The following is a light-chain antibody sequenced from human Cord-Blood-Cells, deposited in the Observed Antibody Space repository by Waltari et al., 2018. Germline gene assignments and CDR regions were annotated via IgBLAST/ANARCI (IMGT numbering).Light chain of an antibody. CDR2: AAS. V-gene: IGKV1-9*01. CDR3: QQLNSYPHT. Sequence: IQLTQSPSSLSASVGDRVTITCRASQGISSYLAWYQQKPGKAPKLLIYAASTLQSGVPARVRGSGFGTDFTLTISSLQPEDFATYYCQQLNSYPHTFGQGTKLEIK. CDR1: QGISSY. J-gene: IGKJ2*01.